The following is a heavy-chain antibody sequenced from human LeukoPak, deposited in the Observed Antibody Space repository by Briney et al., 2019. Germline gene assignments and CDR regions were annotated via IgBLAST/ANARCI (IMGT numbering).Heavy chain of an antibody. CDR3: ARDFSDTDWFDP. J-gene: IGHJ5*02. CDR2: ISSSSSYI. Sequence: GGSLRLSCAASGFTFSSYAMSWVRQAPGKGLEWVSSISSSSSYIYYADSVKGRFTISRDNAKDSLYLQMNSLRAEDTAVYYCARDFSDTDWFDPWGQGTLVTASS. CDR1: GFTFSSYA. V-gene: IGHV3-21*01. D-gene: IGHD5-18*01.